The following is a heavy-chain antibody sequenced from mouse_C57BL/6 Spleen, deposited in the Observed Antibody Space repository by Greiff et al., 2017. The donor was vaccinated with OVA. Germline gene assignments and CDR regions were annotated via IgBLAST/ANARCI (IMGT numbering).Heavy chain of an antibody. D-gene: IGHD1-1*01. CDR1: GYTFTSYW. J-gene: IGHJ2*01. V-gene: IGHV1-7*01. CDR3: ARSPITTVGPYYFDY. CDR2: INPSSGYT. Sequence: VQRVESGAELAKPGASVKLSCKASGYTFTSYWMHWVKQRPGRGLEWIGYINPSSGYTKSNQKFKDKATLTADKSSSTAYMQLSSLTYEDSAVYDCARSPITTVGPYYFDYWGQGTTLTVSS.